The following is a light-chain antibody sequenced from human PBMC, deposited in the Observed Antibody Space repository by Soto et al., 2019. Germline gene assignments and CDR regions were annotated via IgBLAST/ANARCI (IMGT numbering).Light chain of an antibody. CDR3: QQSSSTPPT. CDR1: QSISSY. J-gene: IGKJ5*01. V-gene: IGKV1-39*01. CDR2: AAS. Sequence: DIQMTQAPSSLSASVGDRVTITFRASQSISSYLNWYQQKPGKATKLLIYAASSLQSGVHSRLSGSGPGTDFTLPISNLQPEDFDTYYCQQSSSTPPTFGQGTRREMK.